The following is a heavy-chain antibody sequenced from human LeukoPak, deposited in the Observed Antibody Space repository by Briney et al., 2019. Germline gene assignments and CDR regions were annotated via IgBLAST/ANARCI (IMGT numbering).Heavy chain of an antibody. V-gene: IGHV3-33*01. D-gene: IGHD2-15*01. J-gene: IGHJ4*02. Sequence: GRSLRLSCAASGFTFSSYGMHWVRQAPGKGLEWVAVIWYDGSNKYYADSVKGRFTISRDNSKNTLYLQMNSLRAEDAAVYYRARAMVVADSFGYWGQGTLVTVSS. CDR3: ARAMVVADSFGY. CDR1: GFTFSSYG. CDR2: IWYDGSNK.